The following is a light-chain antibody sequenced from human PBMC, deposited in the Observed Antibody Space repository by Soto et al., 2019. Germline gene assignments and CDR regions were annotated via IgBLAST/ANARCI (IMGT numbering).Light chain of an antibody. J-gene: IGLJ2*01. CDR3: AAWDDSLSGRVV. CDR1: SSNIGSNY. V-gene: IGLV1-47*01. CDR2: RNN. Sequence: QLVLTQPPSASGTPGQRVTISCSGSSSNIGSNYVYWYQQLPGTAPKLLIYRNNQRPSGVPDRFSGSKSGTSASLAISGLRSEDEADYYGAAWDDSLSGRVVFGGGTKVTVL.